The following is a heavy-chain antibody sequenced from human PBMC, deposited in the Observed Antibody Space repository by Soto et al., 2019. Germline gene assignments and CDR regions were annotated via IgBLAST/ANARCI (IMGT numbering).Heavy chain of an antibody. V-gene: IGHV1-3*01. CDR2: INAGNGNT. CDR1: GYTFTSYA. D-gene: IGHD3-10*01. CDR3: ASKTPGGWFGELSNSYYYYYGKDV. J-gene: IGHJ6*02. Sequence: GASVKVSCKASGYTFTSYAMHWVRQAPGQRLEWMGWINAGNGNTKYSQKFQGRVTITRDTSASTAYMELSSLRSEDTAVYYCASKTPGGWFGELSNSYYYYYGKDVWGQGTTVTVSS.